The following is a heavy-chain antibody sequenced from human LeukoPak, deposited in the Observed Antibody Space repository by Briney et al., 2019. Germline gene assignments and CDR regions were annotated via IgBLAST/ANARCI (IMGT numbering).Heavy chain of an antibody. CDR1: GGSISSSDSY. CDR3: GRHFPETGRDELPLEY. J-gene: IGHJ4*02. D-gene: IGHD3-10*01. V-gene: IGHV4-39*01. CDR2: ICFSRTT. Sequence: SETLSLTCTVSGGSISSSDSYWAWVRQPPGKGLEWIGSICFSRTTYYNPSLKSRVTMSIDTSKNHFSLKVASVTAADTAVYYCGRHFPETGRDELPLEYWGQGSLFTVSS.